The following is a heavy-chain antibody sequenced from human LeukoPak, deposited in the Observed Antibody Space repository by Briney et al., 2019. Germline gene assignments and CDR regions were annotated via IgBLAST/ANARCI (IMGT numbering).Heavy chain of an antibody. J-gene: IGHJ6*03. V-gene: IGHV4-59*11. D-gene: IGHD6-19*01. CDR2: IYYGGST. Sequence: PSETLSLTCSASGGSISSHYWTWVRQPPGQALEFIGYIYYGGSTQYNPSLKSRVTMTMDTSKNQFSLRLNSVSAADTAVYYCAREVTVAGTFYFYMDVWGKGTTVTVSS. CDR1: GGSISSHY. CDR3: AREVTVAGTFYFYMDV.